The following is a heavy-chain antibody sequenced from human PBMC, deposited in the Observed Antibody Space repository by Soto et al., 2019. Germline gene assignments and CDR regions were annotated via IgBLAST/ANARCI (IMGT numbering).Heavy chain of an antibody. CDR2: ISPHKGDT. CDR3: ARDLDGSGSYYTNY. D-gene: IGHD3-10*01. V-gene: IGHV1-18*01. Sequence: GASVPVSCPTSGYTFSSLGISCVRQAPGQGLEWMGWISPHKGDTYYAQRLQGRVTMTTDTSTSTAYMELRSLRSDDTAVYFCARDLDGSGSYYTNYWGQGTLVTVSS. CDR1: GYTFSSLG. J-gene: IGHJ4*02.